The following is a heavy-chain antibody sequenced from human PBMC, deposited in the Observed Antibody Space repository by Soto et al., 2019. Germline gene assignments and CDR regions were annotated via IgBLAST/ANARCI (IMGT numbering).Heavy chain of an antibody. D-gene: IGHD3-22*01. CDR2: ISSSSSYI. V-gene: IGHV3-21*01. Sequence: GESLRLSCAASGFNFNIYSMNWVRQAPGKGLEWVSSISSSSSYIYYADSVKGRFTISRDNAKNSLYLQMNSLRAEDTAVYYCARDYYDSSGYLAFLDYWGQGTLVTVSS. J-gene: IGHJ4*02. CDR1: GFNFNIYS. CDR3: ARDYYDSSGYLAFLDY.